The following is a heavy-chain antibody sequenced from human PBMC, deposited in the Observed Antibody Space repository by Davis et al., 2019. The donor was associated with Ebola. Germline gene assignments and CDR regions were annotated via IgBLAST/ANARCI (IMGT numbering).Heavy chain of an antibody. D-gene: IGHD2-8*02. J-gene: IGHJ4*02. CDR3: ARERDCTGDVCYFFAIDY. V-gene: IGHV3-11*01. Sequence: GGSLRLSCAASGFTFSDYYMSWIRQAPGKGLEWVSYISSSGSTIYYADSVKGRFTISRDNAKNSLYLQMNSLRAEDTAVYYCARERDCTGDVCYFFAIDYWGQGTLVTVSS. CDR2: ISSSGSTI. CDR1: GFTFSDYY.